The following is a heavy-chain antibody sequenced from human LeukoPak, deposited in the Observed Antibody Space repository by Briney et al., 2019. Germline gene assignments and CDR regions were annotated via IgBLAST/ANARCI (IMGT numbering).Heavy chain of an antibody. Sequence: GESLKISCKGSGYSFTRYWIGWVRQMPGKGLEWMGTIYPGDSHTRYSPSFQGQVTISADKSISTAYLQWRSLKASDTAMYYCARQPSIAAVLSQIWGQGTLVTVSS. J-gene: IGHJ4*02. D-gene: IGHD6-13*01. V-gene: IGHV5-51*01. CDR3: ARQPSIAAVLSQI. CDR1: GYSFTRYW. CDR2: IYPGDSHT.